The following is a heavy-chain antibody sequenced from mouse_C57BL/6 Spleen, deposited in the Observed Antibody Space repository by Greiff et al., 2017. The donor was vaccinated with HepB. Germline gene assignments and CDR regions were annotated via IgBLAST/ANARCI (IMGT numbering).Heavy chain of an antibody. CDR2: IHHNSGST. V-gene: IGHV1-64*01. CDR3: ARYYDYSWFAY. Sequence: QVQLLQPGAELVKPGASVKLSCTASGYTFTSYWMHWVKQRPGQGLEWIGMIHHNSGSTNYNEKFKSKATLTVDKSSRTANMRLSSLTSEDSAVYYCARYYDYSWFAYWGQGTLVTVSA. J-gene: IGHJ3*01. D-gene: IGHD2-4*01. CDR1: GYTFTSYW.